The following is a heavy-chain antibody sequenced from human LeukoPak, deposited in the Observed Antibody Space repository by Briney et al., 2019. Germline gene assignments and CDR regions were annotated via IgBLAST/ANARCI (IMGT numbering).Heavy chain of an antibody. CDR2: TSGSGDIR. Sequence: PGGSLRLSCAASGLTFKNYAMTWVRQAPGKGLEWVSRTSGSGDIRLYADSVKGRFTISRTNSENRLYPQMNSLRADDSGVYYCANYRSGGGGYYSGLEHWGQGTQVTVSS. CDR1: GLTFKNYA. V-gene: IGHV3-23*01. D-gene: IGHD2-15*01. J-gene: IGHJ1*01. CDR3: ANYRSGGGGYYSGLEH.